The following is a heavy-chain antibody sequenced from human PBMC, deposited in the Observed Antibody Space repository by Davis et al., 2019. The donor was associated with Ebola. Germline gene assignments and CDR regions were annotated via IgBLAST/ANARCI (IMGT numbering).Heavy chain of an antibody. CDR2: ISSSSRSI. CDR1: GFAFSNFA. J-gene: IGHJ6*02. CDR3: TRDQGWVQEWLVPI. D-gene: IGHD6-19*01. V-gene: IGHV3-48*02. Sequence: GESLKISCAASGFAFSNFAMHWVRQAPGKGLEWLSHISSSSRSIYYADSVKGRFTISRDNGENSLYLQMNSLTYEDTAVYYCTRDQGWVQEWLVPIWGQGTTVTVSS.